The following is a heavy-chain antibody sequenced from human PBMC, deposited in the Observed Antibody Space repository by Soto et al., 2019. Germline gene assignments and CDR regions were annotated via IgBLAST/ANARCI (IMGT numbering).Heavy chain of an antibody. J-gene: IGHJ4*02. Sequence: SVKVSCKASGGTFSSYTISWVRQAPGQGLEWMGRIIPILGIANYAQKFQGRVTITADKSTSTAYMELSSLRSEDTAVYYCARDPLRYFDWLSPNYFDYWGQRALVTVSA. CDR1: GGTFSSYT. V-gene: IGHV1-69*04. CDR3: ARDPLRYFDWLSPNYFDY. D-gene: IGHD3-9*01. CDR2: IIPILGIA.